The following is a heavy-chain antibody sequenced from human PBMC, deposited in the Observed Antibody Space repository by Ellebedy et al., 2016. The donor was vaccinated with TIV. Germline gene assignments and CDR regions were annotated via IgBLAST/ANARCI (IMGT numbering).Heavy chain of an antibody. CDR1: GFTFSRFA. D-gene: IGHD3-22*01. V-gene: IGHV3-30-3*01. Sequence: LSLTCAASGFTFSRFAMHWVRQAPGKGLEWVALISYNGGNKDYADSVKGRFTISRDSSKNTLYLQMNSLRTEDTAVYYCARDLTENSSGWFVHWGQGALVTVSS. CDR2: ISYNGGNK. CDR3: ARDLTENSSGWFVH. J-gene: IGHJ5*02.